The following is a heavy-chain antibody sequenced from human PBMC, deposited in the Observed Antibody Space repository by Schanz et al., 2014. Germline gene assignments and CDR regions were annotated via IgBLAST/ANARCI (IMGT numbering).Heavy chain of an antibody. V-gene: IGHV3-48*01. J-gene: IGHJ6*02. CDR1: GFTFSPYW. CDR3: LAPDYGMDV. CDR2: VSRSTPDI. Sequence: EVQLVESGGGLVQPGGSLRLSCGSSGFTFSPYWMHWVRQAPGKGLVWVSYVSRSTPDIYYADSVKGRFTMSRDNAKNSVFLQMNSLRAEDTAVYYCLAPDYGMDVWGQGTTVTVSS.